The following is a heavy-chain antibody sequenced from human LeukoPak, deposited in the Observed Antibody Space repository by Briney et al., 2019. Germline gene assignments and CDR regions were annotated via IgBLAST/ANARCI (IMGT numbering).Heavy chain of an antibody. D-gene: IGHD1-1*01. V-gene: IGHV3-33*01. J-gene: IGHJ4*02. CDR2: IWYDGSNK. Sequence: PGTSLRLSCAASGFTFRSHGMHWVRQAPGKGLEWVAFIWYDGSNKYYTDSVKGRFTISRDNSKNTLYLQMNSLRAEDTAVYYCAGDRGTSYFDYWGQGALVTISS. CDR1: GFTFRSHG. CDR3: AGDRGTSYFDY.